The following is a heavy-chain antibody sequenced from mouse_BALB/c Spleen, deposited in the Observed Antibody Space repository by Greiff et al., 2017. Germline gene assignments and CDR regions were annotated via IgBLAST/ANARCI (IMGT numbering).Heavy chain of an antibody. J-gene: IGHJ3*01. CDR1: GYTFTSYW. Sequence: QVQLQQPGAELVKPGASVKLSCKASGYTFTSYWMHWVKQRPGQGLEWIGEINPSNGRTNYNEKFKSKATLTVDKSSSTAYMQLSSLTSEDSAVYYCAREETTAKFAYWGQGTLVTVSA. D-gene: IGHD1-2*01. V-gene: IGHV1S81*02. CDR2: INPSNGRT. CDR3: AREETTAKFAY.